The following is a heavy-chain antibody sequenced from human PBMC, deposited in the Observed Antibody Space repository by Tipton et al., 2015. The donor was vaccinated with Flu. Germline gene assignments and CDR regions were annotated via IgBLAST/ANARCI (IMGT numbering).Heavy chain of an antibody. Sequence: TLSLTCTVSGGSLSNYFWSWIRQPAGKGLEWIGRIYPSGNTNYNPSLQSRVTVSVDTSRNQFSLSLTSVTAADAAIYYCARSGSYHHYYFDLWGRGTLGSVSS. CDR3: ARSGSYHHYYFDL. CDR2: IYPSGNT. J-gene: IGHJ2*01. V-gene: IGHV4-4*07. D-gene: IGHD1-26*01. CDR1: GGSLSNYF.